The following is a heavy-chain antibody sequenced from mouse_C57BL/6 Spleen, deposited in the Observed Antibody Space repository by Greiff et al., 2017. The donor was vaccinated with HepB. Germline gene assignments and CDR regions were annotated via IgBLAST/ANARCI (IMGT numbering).Heavy chain of an antibody. Sequence: QVQLQQSGAELVRPGASVTLSCKASGYTFPAYEMHWVKQTPVHGLEWIGAIDPETGGTAYNQKFKGKAILTADKSSSTAYMELRSLTSEDSAVYYCTSGAWFAYWGQGTLVTVSA. V-gene: IGHV1-15*01. CDR2: IDPETGGT. D-gene: IGHD4-1*01. CDR1: GYTFPAYE. J-gene: IGHJ3*01. CDR3: TSGAWFAY.